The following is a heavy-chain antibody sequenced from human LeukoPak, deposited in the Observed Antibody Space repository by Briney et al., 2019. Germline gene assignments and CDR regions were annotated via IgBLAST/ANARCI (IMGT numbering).Heavy chain of an antibody. V-gene: IGHV3-30*02. CDR1: GFTFSSYG. CDR2: IRYDGSNK. D-gene: IGHD1-1*01. J-gene: IGHJ4*02. CDR3: SKGTSGNFDY. Sequence: PGGSLRLSCAASGFTFSSYGMHWVRQAPGKGLEWVAFIRYDGSNKYYADSVKGRFTISRDNSKNTLYLQMNSLRAGDTAVYYCSKGTSGNFDYWGQGTLVTVSS.